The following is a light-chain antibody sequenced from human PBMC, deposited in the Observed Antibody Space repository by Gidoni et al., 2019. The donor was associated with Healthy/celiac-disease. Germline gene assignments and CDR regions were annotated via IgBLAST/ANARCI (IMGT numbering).Light chain of an antibody. V-gene: IGKV4-1*01. CDR3: QQYYSTPWT. J-gene: IGKJ1*01. CDR1: QSVLYSSNNKNY. Sequence: IVITQSPDSLAVSLGERATINCKSSQSVLYSSNNKNYLAWYQQKPGQPPKLLIYWASTRESGVPDRFSGSGSGTDFTLTISGLQAEDVAVYYCQQYYSTPWTFGQGTKVEIK. CDR2: WAS.